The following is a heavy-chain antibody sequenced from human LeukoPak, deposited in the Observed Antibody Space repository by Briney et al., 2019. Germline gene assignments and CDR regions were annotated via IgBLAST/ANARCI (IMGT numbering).Heavy chain of an antibody. CDR3: AKDWAATVRGTDY. CDR1: GFTFDDYA. V-gene: IGHV3-9*01. D-gene: IGHD4-17*01. CDR2: ISWNSGRI. J-gene: IGHJ4*02. Sequence: PGGSLRLSRAASGFTFDDYAMHWVRHVPGKGLEWVSGISWNSGRIGYADSVKGRFTISRDNAKNSLYLQMNSLRAEDTALYYCAKDWAATVRGTDYWGQGTLVTVSS.